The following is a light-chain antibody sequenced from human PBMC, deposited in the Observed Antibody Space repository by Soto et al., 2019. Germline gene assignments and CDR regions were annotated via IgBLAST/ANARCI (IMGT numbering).Light chain of an antibody. CDR1: EDIRTS. CDR2: GAS. J-gene: IGKJ3*01. Sequence: DIQMTQSPSSLSASVGVRVSITCQASEDIRTSLSWFQHKPGRAPKLLIYGASYLETGVPSRFRGSGSGTDFTLTISSLQPEDIATYSCQHNNNLPPFTLGPRTIVDIK. V-gene: IGKV1-33*01. CDR3: QHNNNLPPFT.